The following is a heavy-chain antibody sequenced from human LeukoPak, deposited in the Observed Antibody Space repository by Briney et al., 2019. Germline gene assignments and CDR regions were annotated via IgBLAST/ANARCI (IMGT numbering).Heavy chain of an antibody. D-gene: IGHD7-27*01. Sequence: GGSLRLSCAASGFTFSSYAMSWVRQAPGKGLEWVSAISGSGVSTYYADSVKGRFTISRDNSKNTLYLQINSLRAEDTAVYYCAKEEANWGHPLDCWGQGTLVTVSS. V-gene: IGHV3-23*01. J-gene: IGHJ4*02. CDR3: AKEEANWGHPLDC. CDR1: GFTFSSYA. CDR2: ISGSGVST.